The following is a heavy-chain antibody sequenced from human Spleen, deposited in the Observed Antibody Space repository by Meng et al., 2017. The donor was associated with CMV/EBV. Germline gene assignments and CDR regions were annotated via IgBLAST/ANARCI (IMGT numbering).Heavy chain of an antibody. Sequence: CAGFRFSFDDYGRSWVRQAKGKGREWVSGSNGNGGSADYAEAGRGRFSISRDNAVNTLYIQMDSLRPEDTDLYYCTRVVGGSTTRRGQGTLVTVSS. V-gene: IGHV3-20*04. J-gene: IGHJ1*01. CDR2: SNGNGGSA. CDR3: TRVVGGSTTR. D-gene: IGHD1-26*01. CDR1: RFSFDDYG.